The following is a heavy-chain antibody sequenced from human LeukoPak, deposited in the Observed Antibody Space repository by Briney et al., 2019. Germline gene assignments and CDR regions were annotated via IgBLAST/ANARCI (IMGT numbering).Heavy chain of an antibody. Sequence: SETLSLTCTVSGGSISSGGYYWSWIRQPPGKGLEWIGYIHSVGHTNYNPSLKSRVSTSIDTSKKQFSLKVTSVTATDTAIYYCARHITNSGSAFDLWGRGTLVTVSS. V-gene: IGHV4-61*08. CDR1: GGSISSGGYY. CDR3: ARHITNSGSAFDL. D-gene: IGHD3-10*01. CDR2: IHSVGHT. J-gene: IGHJ2*01.